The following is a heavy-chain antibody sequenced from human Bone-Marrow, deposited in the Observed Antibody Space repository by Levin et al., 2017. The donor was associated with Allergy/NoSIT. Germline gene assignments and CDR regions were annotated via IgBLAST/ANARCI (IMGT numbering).Heavy chain of an antibody. CDR2: INPSGGST. J-gene: IGHJ4*02. D-gene: IGHD5-12*01. CDR3: ARDSGPVADQYYFDY. CDR1: GYTFTSYY. V-gene: IGHV1-46*03. Sequence: ASVKVSCKASGYTFTSYYMHWVRQAPGQGLEWMGIINPSGGSTSYAQKFQGRVTMTRDTSTSTVYMELSSLRSEDTAVYYCARDSGPVADQYYFDYWGQGTLVTVSS.